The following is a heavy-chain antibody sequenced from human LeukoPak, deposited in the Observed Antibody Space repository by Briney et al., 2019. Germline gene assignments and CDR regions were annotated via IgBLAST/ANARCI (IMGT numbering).Heavy chain of an antibody. V-gene: IGHV1-2*02. Sequence: ASVKVSCKASGYTFTGYYMHWVRQAPGQGLEWMGWINPNTGGTNYAQKFQGRVTMTRDTSISTAYMELSRLRSDDTAVYYCARKYYYDREGRIDYWGQRTLVTVSS. CDR3: ARKYYYDREGRIDY. CDR1: GYTFTGYY. CDR2: INPNTGGT. J-gene: IGHJ4*02. D-gene: IGHD3-22*01.